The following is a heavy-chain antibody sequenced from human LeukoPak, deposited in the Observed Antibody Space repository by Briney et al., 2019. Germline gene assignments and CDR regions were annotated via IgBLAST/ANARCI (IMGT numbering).Heavy chain of an antibody. CDR1: GGSISSGSYY. J-gene: IGHJ4*02. V-gene: IGHV4-61*02. D-gene: IGHD5-24*01. CDR3: ARVHDGYNYAFDY. Sequence: SETLSLTCTVSGGSISSGSYYWSWIRQPAGKGLEWIGRIYTSGSTNYNPSLKSRVTISVDTSKNQFSLKLSSVTAADTAVYYCARVHDGYNYAFDYWGQGTLVTVSS. CDR2: IYTSGST.